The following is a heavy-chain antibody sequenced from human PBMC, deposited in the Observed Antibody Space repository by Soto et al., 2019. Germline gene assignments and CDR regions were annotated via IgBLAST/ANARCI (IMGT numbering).Heavy chain of an antibody. V-gene: IGHV1-18*01. Sequence: QVQLVQSGAEVKKPGASVKVSCKTSGYIFTSYGISWVRQAPGQGLEWMGWISAYNGNTNYAQELQGRGTMTPDTSTSTAYMALRCLRSDDTAGYYCARGGQWPLTRHFDPWGQGTLVTVSS. J-gene: IGHJ5*02. CDR3: ARGGQWPLTRHFDP. CDR1: GYIFTSYG. D-gene: IGHD6-19*01. CDR2: ISAYNGNT.